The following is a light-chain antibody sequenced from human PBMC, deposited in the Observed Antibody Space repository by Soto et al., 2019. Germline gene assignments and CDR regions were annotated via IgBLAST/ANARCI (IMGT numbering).Light chain of an antibody. J-gene: IGLJ1*01. V-gene: IGLV2-18*02. Sequence: QSVLTQPPSVSGSPGQSVAISCTGTSSDVGSYNRVSWYQQPPGTAPKLMIYYGNNRPSAVPDRFSGSTAGNTASLTISGLEAEDEADYYCSSYTISSTYVFGTGTKLTVL. CDR2: YGN. CDR3: SSYTISSTYV. CDR1: SSDVGSYNR.